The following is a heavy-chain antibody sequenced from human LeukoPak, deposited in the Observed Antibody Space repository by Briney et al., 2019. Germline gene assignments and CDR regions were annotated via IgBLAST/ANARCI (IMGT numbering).Heavy chain of an antibody. Sequence: GGSLRLSCAASGFTVSGNYMTWVRHAPGKGLEWVSVIHSGDNTYYADSVKGRFTISRDNSKNTFYLQMNSLRVEDTAVYYCASLTRDYWGQGTLVTVSS. V-gene: IGHV3-53*01. CDR1: GFTVSGNY. D-gene: IGHD4/OR15-4a*01. CDR3: ASLTRDY. J-gene: IGHJ4*02. CDR2: IHSGDNT.